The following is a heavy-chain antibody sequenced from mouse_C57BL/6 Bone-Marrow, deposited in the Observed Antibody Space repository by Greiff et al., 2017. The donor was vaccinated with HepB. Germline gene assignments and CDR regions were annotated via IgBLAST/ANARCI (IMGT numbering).Heavy chain of an antibody. J-gene: IGHJ4*01. D-gene: IGHD1-1*01. CDR2: IYIGNGYT. CDR3: ARRETTVVAHYAMDY. Sequence: EVMLVESGAELVRPGSSVKMSCKTSGYTFTSYGINWVKQRPGQGLEWIGYIYIGNGYTEYNEKFKGKATLTSDTSSSTAYMQLSSLTSEDSAIYFCARRETTVVAHYAMDYWGQGTSVTVSS. CDR1: GYTFTSYG. V-gene: IGHV1-58*01.